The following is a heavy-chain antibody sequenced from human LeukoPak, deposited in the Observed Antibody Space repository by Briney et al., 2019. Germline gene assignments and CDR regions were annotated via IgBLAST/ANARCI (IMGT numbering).Heavy chain of an antibody. CDR2: ISSSGSTI. D-gene: IGHD6-13*01. CDR1: GFTFSSYE. J-gene: IGHJ5*02. CDR3: ARLYSSSWFLLGFDP. Sequence: GGSLRLSCAASGFTFSSYEMNWVRQAPGKGLEWVSCISSSGSTIYYADSVKGRFTISRDNAKNSLYLQMNSLRAEDTAVYYCARLYSSSWFLLGFDPWGQGTLVTVSS. V-gene: IGHV3-48*03.